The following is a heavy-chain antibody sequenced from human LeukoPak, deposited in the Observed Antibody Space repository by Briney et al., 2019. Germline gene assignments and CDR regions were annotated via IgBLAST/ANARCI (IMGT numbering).Heavy chain of an antibody. Sequence: GGSLRLSCAASGFTFSSYSMTWVRQAPGKGLEWVSSISSSSSYIYYADSVKGRFTISRDNAKNSLYLQMNSLRAEDTAVYYCARDGDLIVVVPAAWDYWGQGTLVTVSS. J-gene: IGHJ4*02. CDR3: ARDGDLIVVVPAAWDY. D-gene: IGHD2-2*01. V-gene: IGHV3-21*01. CDR2: ISSSSSYI. CDR1: GFTFSSYS.